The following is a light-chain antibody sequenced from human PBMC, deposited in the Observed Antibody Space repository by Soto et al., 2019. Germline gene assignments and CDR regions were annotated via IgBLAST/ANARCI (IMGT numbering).Light chain of an antibody. Sequence: EIVLTQSPGTLSLSPGERATLSCRASQSVSNNYLAWYQQKPGQAPRLLIYGASSRATGIPDRFSGSGSGTEFTLTISRLEPEDFAVFYCQQYGSSPRTCGQGTRVEIK. CDR1: QSVSNNY. CDR3: QQYGSSPRT. J-gene: IGKJ1*01. CDR2: GAS. V-gene: IGKV3-20*01.